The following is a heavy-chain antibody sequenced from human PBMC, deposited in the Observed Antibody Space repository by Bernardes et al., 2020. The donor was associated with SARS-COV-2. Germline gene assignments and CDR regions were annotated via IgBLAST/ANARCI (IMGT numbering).Heavy chain of an antibody. CDR2: INPNSGGT. CDR1: GNTFTGYY. CDR3: AGIGIAAFDI. V-gene: IGHV1-2*04. J-gene: IGHJ3*02. Sequence: ASVKVSCKASGNTFTGYYMHWVRQAPGQGLEWMGWINPNSGGTNYAQKFQDWVTMTGDTSISTAYMELRRLRSDDTAVYFCAGIGIAAFDIWGQGTMVTVSS. D-gene: IGHD6-13*01.